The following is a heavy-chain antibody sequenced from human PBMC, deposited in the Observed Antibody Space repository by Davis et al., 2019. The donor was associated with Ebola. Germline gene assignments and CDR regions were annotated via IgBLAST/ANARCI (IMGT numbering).Heavy chain of an antibody. J-gene: IGHJ6*02. V-gene: IGHV6-1*01. Sequence: LRLSCAISGDSVSTAGWNWIRQSPSRGLEWLGRIYYNSKWYHDYAVSVKSRISINAVTSKNQFSLQLNSVTPEDTALYYCTRGWLRGGMDVWGEGTTVTV. CDR2: IYYNSKWYH. D-gene: IGHD3-10*01. CDR3: TRGWLRGGMDV. CDR1: GDSVSTAG.